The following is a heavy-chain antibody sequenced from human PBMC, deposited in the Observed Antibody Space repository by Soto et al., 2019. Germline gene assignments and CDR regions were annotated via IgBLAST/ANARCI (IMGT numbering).Heavy chain of an antibody. CDR3: ARCKYYYDSSGYYPNCFDP. CDR2: IIPIFGTA. J-gene: IGHJ5*02. Sequence: SVKVSCKASGGTFSSYSISWVRQAPGQGLEWMGGIIPIFGTANFAQKFQGRVTITADESTSTAYMELSSLRSEDTAVYYCARCKYYYDSSGYYPNCFDPCRQGTLVTVSS. V-gene: IGHV1-69*13. CDR1: GGTFSSYS. D-gene: IGHD3-22*01.